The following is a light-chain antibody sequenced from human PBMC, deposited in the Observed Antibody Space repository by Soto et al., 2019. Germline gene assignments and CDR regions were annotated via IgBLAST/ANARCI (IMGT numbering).Light chain of an antibody. CDR3: QNCKSAVFT. J-gene: IGKJ3*01. CDR1: QDIENY. CDR2: GAT. Sequence: GDRVTIPCRASQDIENYLAWYQQRPGKVPKLLIYGATTLQPGVPSRFSGSGSGTDFTLTISSLQPEDVATYYCQNCKSAVFTFGPGTKVDTK. V-gene: IGKV1-27*01.